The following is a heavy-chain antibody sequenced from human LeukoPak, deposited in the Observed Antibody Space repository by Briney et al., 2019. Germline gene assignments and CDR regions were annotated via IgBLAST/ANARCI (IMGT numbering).Heavy chain of an antibody. CDR3: TKGWQQLAG. CDR2: ISGSGASA. V-gene: IGHV3-23*01. J-gene: IGHJ4*02. Sequence: GGSLRLSCAASGFTFSSSAMSWVRQAPGKGLEWVSGISGSGASAYYADSVKGQLTISRDNSKNTLYLQMNSLRAEDTAVYYCTKGWQQLAGWGQGTLVTVSS. D-gene: IGHD6-13*01. CDR1: GFTFSSSA.